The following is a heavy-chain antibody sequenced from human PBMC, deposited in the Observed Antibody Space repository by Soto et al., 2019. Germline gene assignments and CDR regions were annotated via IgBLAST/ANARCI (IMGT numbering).Heavy chain of an antibody. Sequence: EVQLVESGGGLVQPGGSLRLSCAASGFTFSSYSMNWVRQAPGKGLEWVSYISSSSSTIYYVDSVKGRFTISRDNAKNSLYLQMNSLRAEDTAVYYCARVQSPDYGDYYLHYYFDYWGQGTLVTVSS. V-gene: IGHV3-48*01. CDR3: ARVQSPDYGDYYLHYYFDY. D-gene: IGHD4-17*01. CDR1: GFTFSSYS. CDR2: ISSSSSTI. J-gene: IGHJ4*02.